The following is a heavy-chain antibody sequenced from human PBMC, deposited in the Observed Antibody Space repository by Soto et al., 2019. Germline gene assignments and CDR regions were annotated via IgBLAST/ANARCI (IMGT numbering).Heavy chain of an antibody. D-gene: IGHD2-8*01. Sequence: ASVKVSCKASGYTFTSYGISWVRQAPGQGLEWMGWISAYNGNTNYAQKLQGRVTMTTDTSTSTAYMELRSLRSDDTAVYYFSRDALTDIVLMVYARGEIDYWGQGTLVTVSS. V-gene: IGHV1-18*01. J-gene: IGHJ4*02. CDR3: SRDALTDIVLMVYARGEIDY. CDR1: GYTFTSYG. CDR2: ISAYNGNT.